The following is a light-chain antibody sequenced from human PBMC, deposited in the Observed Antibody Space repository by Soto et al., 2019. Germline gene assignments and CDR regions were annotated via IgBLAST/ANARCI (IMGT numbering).Light chain of an antibody. CDR3: QHYNSYSEA. V-gene: IGKV1-5*03. J-gene: IGKJ1*01. Sequence: DLQMPQSPPTLSGSVGDIVTITCRASQTISSWLAWYQQKPGKAPKLLIYKASTLKSGVPSRFSGSGSGTEFTLTISSLQPDDFATYYCQHYNSYSEAFGQGAKVDI. CDR1: QTISSW. CDR2: KAS.